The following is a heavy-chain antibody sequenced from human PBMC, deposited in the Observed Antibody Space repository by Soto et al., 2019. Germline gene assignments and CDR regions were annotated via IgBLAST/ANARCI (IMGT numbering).Heavy chain of an antibody. J-gene: IGHJ4*02. CDR1: GFTFSSYW. Sequence: PGGSLRLSCAASGFTFSSYWMSWVRQAPGKGLERVANIKQDGSEKYYVDSVKGRFTISRDNAKNSLYLQMNSLRAEDTAVYYCAREVFGRTWLPIAYWGQGTLVTVSS. D-gene: IGHD3-22*01. V-gene: IGHV3-7*03. CDR3: AREVFGRTWLPIAY. CDR2: IKQDGSEK.